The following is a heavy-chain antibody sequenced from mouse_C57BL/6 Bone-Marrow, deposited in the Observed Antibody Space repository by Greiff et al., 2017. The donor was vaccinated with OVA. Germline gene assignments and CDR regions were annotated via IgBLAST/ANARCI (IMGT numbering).Heavy chain of an antibody. CDR3: ARRRVTNAMDY. V-gene: IGHV1-69*01. J-gene: IGHJ4*01. Sequence: QVQLQQPGAELVMPGASVKLSCKASGYTFTSYWMHWVKQRPGQGLEWIGEIDPSDSYTKYNQKFKGQATLTVDKSSSTAYMQLSSLTSEDSAVYYCARRRVTNAMDYWGQGTSVTVSS. CDR2: IDPSDSYT. CDR1: GYTFTSYW. D-gene: IGHD2-2*01.